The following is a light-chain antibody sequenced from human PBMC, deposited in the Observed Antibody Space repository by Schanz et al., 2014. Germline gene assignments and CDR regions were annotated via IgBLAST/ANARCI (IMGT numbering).Light chain of an antibody. CDR3: SSYTVTSTLV. CDR1: SSDVGGYNF. Sequence: QSALTQPASVSGSPGQSITISCTGTSSDVGGYNFVSWYQQHPVKAPKVIIYDVSNRPSGVSNRFSGSKSDVTASLTISGLQAEDEADYYCSSYTVTSTLVFGGGTKLTVL. J-gene: IGLJ2*01. CDR2: DVS. V-gene: IGLV2-14*03.